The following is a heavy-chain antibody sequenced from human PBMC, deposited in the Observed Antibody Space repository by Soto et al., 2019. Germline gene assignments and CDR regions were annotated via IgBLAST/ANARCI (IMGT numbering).Heavy chain of an antibody. D-gene: IGHD3-10*01. CDR2: INHSGST. J-gene: IGHJ2*01. CDR1: GGSFSGYY. CDR3: ARGRGDGYNQDWYFDL. Sequence: NPSETLSLTCAVYGGSFSGYYWNWIRQPPGKGLEWIGEINHSGSTNYNPSLKSRVSISEGTSNNQFSLKLSSVTAADTAVYYCARGRGDGYNQDWYFDLWGRGTLVTVSS. V-gene: IGHV4-34*01.